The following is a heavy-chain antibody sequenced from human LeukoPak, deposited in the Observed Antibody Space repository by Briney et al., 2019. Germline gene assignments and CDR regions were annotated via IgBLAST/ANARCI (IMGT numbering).Heavy chain of an antibody. Sequence: GGSLRLSCAASGLSISNFWMHWVRQAPGKGLEWVAIIDKDGNEIKYVDSVKGRFTLSRDNAKNSVYLQMNSLRAEDTAVYYCAKECLLLGYCSGGSCWWPSDYWGQGTLVTVSS. CDR3: AKECLLLGYCSGGSCWWPSDY. CDR2: IDKDGNEI. V-gene: IGHV3-7*03. J-gene: IGHJ4*02. D-gene: IGHD2-15*01. CDR1: GLSISNFW.